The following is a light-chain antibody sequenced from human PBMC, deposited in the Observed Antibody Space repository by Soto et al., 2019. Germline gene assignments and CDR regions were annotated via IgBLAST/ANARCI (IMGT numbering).Light chain of an antibody. V-gene: IGKV4-1*01. J-gene: IGKJ1*01. Sequence: DIVMTQSPDSLAVSLGERATINCKSSQSVLYSSNNKNYLAWYQQKPGQPPKLLIYWASTRESGVPARFSGSGSGTDFTLTISSLQAEDVAVYYCQQYYRPWTFGQVTKVEIK. CDR3: QQYYRPWT. CDR1: QSVLYSSNNKNY. CDR2: WAS.